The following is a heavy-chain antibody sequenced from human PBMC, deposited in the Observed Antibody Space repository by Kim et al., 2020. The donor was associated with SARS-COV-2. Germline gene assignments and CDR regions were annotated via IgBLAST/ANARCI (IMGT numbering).Heavy chain of an antibody. D-gene: IGHD6-13*01. CDR2: INHSGST. J-gene: IGHJ4*02. Sequence: SETLSLTCAVYGGSFSGYYWSWIRQPPGKGLEWMGEINHSGSTNYNPSLKSRVTISVDTSKNQFSLKLSSVTAADTAVYYCARGRGVSSSWYDLDYWGQGTLVTVSS. CDR3: ARGRGVSSSWYDLDY. V-gene: IGHV4-34*01. CDR1: GGSFSGYY.